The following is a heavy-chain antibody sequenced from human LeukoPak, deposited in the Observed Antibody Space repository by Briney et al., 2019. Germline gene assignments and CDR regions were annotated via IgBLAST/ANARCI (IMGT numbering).Heavy chain of an antibody. J-gene: IGHJ4*02. V-gene: IGHV4-34*01. CDR1: GGSFSGYY. CDR2: INHSGST. CDR3: ASGVTGVVADVGYFDY. D-gene: IGHD2-15*01. Sequence: PSETLSLTCAVSGGSFSGYYWSWIRQPPGKGLEWSGEINHSGSTNYNPSLTSRVTISVDTSKNQFSLKLSSVTAADTAVYYCASGVTGVVADVGYFDYWGQGTLVTVSS.